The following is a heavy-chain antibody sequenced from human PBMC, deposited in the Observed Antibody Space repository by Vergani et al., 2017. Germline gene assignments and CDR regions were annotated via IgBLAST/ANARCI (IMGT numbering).Heavy chain of an antibody. J-gene: IGHJ5*02. V-gene: IGHV4-34*01. Sequence: QVQLQQWGAGLLKPSETLSLTCAVYGGSFSGYYWSWIRQPPGKGLEWSGEINHSGSTNYNPSLKSRVTISVDTSKNQFSLKLSSVTAADTAVYYCARDLTKDSSSSTWGQGTLVTVSS. D-gene: IGHD6-13*01. CDR3: ARDLTKDSSSST. CDR2: INHSGST. CDR1: GGSFSGYY.